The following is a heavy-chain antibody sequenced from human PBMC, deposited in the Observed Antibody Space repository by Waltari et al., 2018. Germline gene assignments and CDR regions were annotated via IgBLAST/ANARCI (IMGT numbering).Heavy chain of an antibody. CDR1: GGSIRSSSYY. V-gene: IGHV4-39*01. D-gene: IGHD2-15*01. J-gene: IGHJ4*02. Sequence: QLQLQESGPGLVKPSETLSLTCTVSGGSIRSSSYYWGWIRQPPGKGLEWIGSIYYSGSTYYNPSLKSRVTISVDTSKNQFSLKLSSVTAADTAVYYCARREYCSGGSCYSGYDYWGQGTLVTVSS. CDR2: IYYSGST. CDR3: ARREYCSGGSCYSGYDY.